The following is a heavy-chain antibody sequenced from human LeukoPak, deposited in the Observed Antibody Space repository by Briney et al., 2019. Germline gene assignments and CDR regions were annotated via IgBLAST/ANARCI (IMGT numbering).Heavy chain of an antibody. D-gene: IGHD3-3*01. V-gene: IGHV4-59*01. CDR3: ARKLRFLEWPPYYYYMDV. CDR2: IYYSGST. J-gene: IGHJ6*03. Sequence: SETLSLTCTVSGGSISSYYWSWIRQPPGKGLEWIGYIYYSGSTNYNPSLKSRVTISVDTSKNQFSLKLSSVTAADTAVYYCARKLRFLEWPPYYYYMDVWGKGTTVTVSS. CDR1: GGSISSYY.